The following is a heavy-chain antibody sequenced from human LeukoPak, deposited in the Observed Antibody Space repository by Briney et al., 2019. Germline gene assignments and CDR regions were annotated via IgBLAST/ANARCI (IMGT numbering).Heavy chain of an antibody. V-gene: IGHV4-39*01. J-gene: IGHJ6*03. Sequence: SETLSLTCAVSGGSISSNSYYWGWIRQPPGKGLEWIGSLHYSGSTYYNPSLKSRVTISVDTSKNQFSLKLSSVTAADTAVYYCARHPNYYYYYMDVWGKGTTVTISS. CDR2: LHYSGST. CDR1: GGSISSNSYY. CDR3: ARHPNYYYYYMDV.